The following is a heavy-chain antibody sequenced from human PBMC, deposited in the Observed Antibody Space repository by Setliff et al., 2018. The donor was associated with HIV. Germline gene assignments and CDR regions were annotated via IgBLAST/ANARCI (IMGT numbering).Heavy chain of an antibody. D-gene: IGHD1-26*01. Sequence: GGSLRLSCAASGFTFSSYSMNWVRQAPGKGLEWVSSISSSSYIYYADSVKGRFTISRDNAKNSLYLQKNSLRAEDTAVYYCARDRPRGGGSLDAFDIWGQGTMVTVSS. J-gene: IGHJ3*02. CDR1: GFTFSSYS. CDR3: ARDRPRGGGSLDAFDI. CDR2: ISSSSYI. V-gene: IGHV3-21*01.